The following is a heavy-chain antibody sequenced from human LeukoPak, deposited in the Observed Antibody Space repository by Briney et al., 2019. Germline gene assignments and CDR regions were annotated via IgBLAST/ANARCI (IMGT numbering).Heavy chain of an antibody. J-gene: IGHJ6*03. Sequence: SQTLSLTCTVSGGSISSGSYYWSWIRQPAGKGLEWIGRIYSSGSTNYNPSLKSRVTKSVDTSKNQFSLKLSSVTAADTAVYYCAREVVPAAMTYYYYYYMDVWGKGTTVTVSS. D-gene: IGHD2-2*01. CDR1: GGSISSGSYY. CDR2: IYSSGST. V-gene: IGHV4-61*02. CDR3: AREVVPAAMTYYYYYYMDV.